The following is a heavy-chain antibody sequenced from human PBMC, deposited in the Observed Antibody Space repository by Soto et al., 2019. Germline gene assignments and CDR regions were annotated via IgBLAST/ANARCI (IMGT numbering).Heavy chain of an antibody. CDR1: GFTFGDYA. D-gene: IGHD3-3*01. J-gene: IGHJ6*02. V-gene: IGHV3-49*03. Sequence: PGGSLRLSCIASGFTFGDYAMSWFRQAPGKGLEWGGFIRSKVDGGTTEYAASVKGRFTISRDDSISIAYLQMNSLKTEDTAVYYCTSTIFGVVIPGGYYYGMDVWGQGTTVTVSS. CDR3: TSTIFGVVIPGGYYYGMDV. CDR2: IRSKVDGGTT.